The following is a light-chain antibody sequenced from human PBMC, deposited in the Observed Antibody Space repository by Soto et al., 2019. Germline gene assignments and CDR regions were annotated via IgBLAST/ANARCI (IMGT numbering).Light chain of an antibody. CDR2: QIS. Sequence: IVMTQTPLSSPVALGPPASISCRSHDRLVHTDGNTYLSWLHQRPGQPPRLLIFQISNRFSGVPDSFTGSGSGTDFTLRISRVDSEDVGIFYCMQTTRFPWTVGQGTKVDIK. V-gene: IGKV2-24*01. CDR3: MQTTRFPWT. CDR1: DRLVHTDGNTY. J-gene: IGKJ1*01.